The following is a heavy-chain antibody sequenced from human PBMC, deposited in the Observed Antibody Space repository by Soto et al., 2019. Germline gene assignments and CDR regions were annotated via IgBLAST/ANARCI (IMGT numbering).Heavy chain of an antibody. D-gene: IGHD1-1*01. Sequence: PGGSLRLSCAASGFNVGAFAVNWVRQAPGKGLEWVAGISVSDVFIYYSDSVRGRFYISRDASENILYLQMNSLRADDTALYYCTRETIAGRTGLDSCVPGTLVTVSS. CDR1: GFNVGAFA. CDR2: ISVSDVFI. J-gene: IGHJ5*01. V-gene: IGHV3-23*01. CDR3: TRETIAGRTGLDS.